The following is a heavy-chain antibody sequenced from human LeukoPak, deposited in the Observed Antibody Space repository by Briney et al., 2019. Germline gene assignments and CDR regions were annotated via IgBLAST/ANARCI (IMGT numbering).Heavy chain of an antibody. Sequence: TGGSLRLSCAASGFSFSSYMNWVRQAPGKGLEWVTSISSTSSYTYYADSVKGRFTISRDNSKNTLYLQMNSLRAEDTAVYYCARDVTYYYDSSGGGFDCWGQGTLVTVSS. J-gene: IGHJ4*02. D-gene: IGHD3-22*01. V-gene: IGHV3-21*04. CDR2: ISSTSSYT. CDR1: GFSFSSY. CDR3: ARDVTYYYDSSGGGFDC.